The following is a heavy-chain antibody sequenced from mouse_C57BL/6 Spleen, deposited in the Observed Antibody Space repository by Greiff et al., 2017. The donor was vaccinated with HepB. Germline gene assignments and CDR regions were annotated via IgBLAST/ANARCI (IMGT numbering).Heavy chain of an antibody. V-gene: IGHV1-69*01. CDR1: GYTFTSYW. CDR2: IDPSDSYT. Sequence: VQLQQPGAELVMPGASVKLSCKASGYTFTSYWMHWVKQRPGQGLEWIGEIDPSDSYTNYNQKFKGKSTLTVDKSSSTAYMQLSSLTSEDSAVYYCARGDYYGSRYFDYWGQGTTLTVSS. J-gene: IGHJ2*01. CDR3: ARGDYYGSRYFDY. D-gene: IGHD1-1*01.